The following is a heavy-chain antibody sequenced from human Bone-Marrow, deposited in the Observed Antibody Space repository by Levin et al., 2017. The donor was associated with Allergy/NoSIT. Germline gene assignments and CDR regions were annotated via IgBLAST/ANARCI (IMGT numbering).Heavy chain of an antibody. CDR2: VYYSGST. V-gene: IGHV4-61*01. CDR1: GGSVNSGIHY. J-gene: IGHJ4*02. Sequence: SETLSLNCTVSGGSVNSGIHYWSWVRQPPGTGLEWIGYVYYSGSTNYNPSLKSRVTISIDTSKNQFSLKLNSVTAADTAIYYCARDHVMTLDYWGQGTLVTVSS. CDR3: ARDHVMTLDY. D-gene: IGHD2-21*02.